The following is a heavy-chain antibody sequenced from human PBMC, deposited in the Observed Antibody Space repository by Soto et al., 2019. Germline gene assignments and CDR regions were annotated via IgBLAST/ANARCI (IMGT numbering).Heavy chain of an antibody. CDR3: AREAGVPYFDY. J-gene: IGHJ4*02. CDR1: GASISSGDCY. D-gene: IGHD6-19*01. Sequence: QVQLQESGPGLVKPSQTLSLTCTVSGASISSGDCYWVWIRQLPGKGLEWIGYIYYSGTTYSNPSLKSRVSISVDTSQNQFSLKLSSVTAADTAVYYCAREAGVPYFDYWGQGTLVTVSS. V-gene: IGHV4-31*03. CDR2: IYYSGTT.